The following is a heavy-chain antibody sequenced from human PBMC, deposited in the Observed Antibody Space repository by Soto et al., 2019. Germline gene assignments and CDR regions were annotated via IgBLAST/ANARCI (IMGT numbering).Heavy chain of an antibody. D-gene: IGHD3-10*01. V-gene: IGHV4-34*01. CDR1: GGSFSGYY. CDR3: ARLPDSGSYFDY. CDR2: INHRGST. J-gene: IGHJ4*02. Sequence: ETLSLTCAVYGGSFSGYYWSWIRQPPGKGLEWIGEINHRGSTNYNPSLKSRVTISVDRSKNQFSLKLSSVTAADTAVYYCARLPDSGSYFDYWGQGPLVTVSS.